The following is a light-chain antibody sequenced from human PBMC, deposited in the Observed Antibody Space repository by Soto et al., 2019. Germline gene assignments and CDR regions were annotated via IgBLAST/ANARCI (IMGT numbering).Light chain of an antibody. J-gene: IGLJ2*01. CDR1: SSNIGSKT. Sequence: QSVLTQPHSASGTPGQRVTISCSGSSSNIGSKTVSWYQQLPETAPKLLMYSNNQRPSGVPDRFSGSKSGTSASLAISGLQSEDEADYYCAAWDDSLKGPVFGGGTQLTVL. CDR2: SNN. V-gene: IGLV1-44*01. CDR3: AAWDDSLKGPV.